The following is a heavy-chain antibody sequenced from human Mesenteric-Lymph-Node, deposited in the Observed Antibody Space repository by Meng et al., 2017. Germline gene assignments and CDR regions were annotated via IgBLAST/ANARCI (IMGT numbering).Heavy chain of an antibody. CDR2: TYYRSKYYN. V-gene: IGHV6-1*01. D-gene: IGHD3-10*02. CDR1: GDSVSSNSAA. CDR3: ARDWGDVRGGFDF. Sequence: QAQLQQTVPGLLNPSQPLPPPCAIAGDSVSSNSAAWNWIRQSPSRGLEWLGRTYYRSKYYNDYALSVKSRITINPDTSKNQFSLQLNSVTPEDTAIYYCARDWGDVRGGFDFWGQGTLVTVSS. J-gene: IGHJ4*02.